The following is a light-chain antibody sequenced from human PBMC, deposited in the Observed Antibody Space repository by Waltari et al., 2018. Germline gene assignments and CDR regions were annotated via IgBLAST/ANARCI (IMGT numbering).Light chain of an antibody. V-gene: IGKV1-39*01. CDR3: QQSYSTPPRT. Sequence: DIQMTQSPSSLSASVGDRVTITCRASQSISSYLNWYQQKPGKAPKLLSYAASSLQSGVPSRFSGSGSGTDFTLTISSLQPEDFATYYCQQSYSTPPRTFGQGTKVEIK. J-gene: IGKJ1*01. CDR1: QSISSY. CDR2: AAS.